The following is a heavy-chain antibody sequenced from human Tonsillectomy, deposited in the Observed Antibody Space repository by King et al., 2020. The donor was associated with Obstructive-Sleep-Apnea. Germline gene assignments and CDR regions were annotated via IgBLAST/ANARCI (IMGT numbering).Heavy chain of an antibody. D-gene: IGHD1-7*01. CDR3: ATHELELRPFDY. CDR2: ISYSGTT. CDR1: GGSISSYF. V-gene: IGHV4-59*08. Sequence: QLQESGPGLVKPSETLSLTCNGSGGSISSYFWSWIRQPPGKGLEWIGDISYSGTTKYNPILKSRVTISVDTSKNQFSLKLSSVTAADTAVYSCATHELELRPFDYWGQGALVTVSS. J-gene: IGHJ4*02.